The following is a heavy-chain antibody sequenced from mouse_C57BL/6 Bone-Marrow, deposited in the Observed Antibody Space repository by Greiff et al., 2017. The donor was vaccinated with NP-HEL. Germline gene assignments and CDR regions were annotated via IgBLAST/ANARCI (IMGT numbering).Heavy chain of an antibody. CDR2: INPGSGGT. V-gene: IGHV1-54*01. CDR1: GYAFTNYL. D-gene: IGHD2-1*01. Sequence: VKLMESGAELVRPGTSVKVSCKASGYAFTNYLIEWVKQRPGQGLEWIGVINPGSGGTNYNEKFKGKATLTADKSSSTAYMQLSRLTTEDSAVYFCARSGGNYDGYVDVWGTGTTVTVST. J-gene: IGHJ1*03. CDR3: ARSGGNYDGYVDV.